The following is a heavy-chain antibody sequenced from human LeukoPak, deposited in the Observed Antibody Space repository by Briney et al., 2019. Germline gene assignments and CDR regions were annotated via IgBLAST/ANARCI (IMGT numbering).Heavy chain of an antibody. CDR1: GFTFSTYA. J-gene: IGHJ5*02. CDR2: ISSGGGST. V-gene: IGHV3-23*01. CDR3: AKEGVGYGSGSYNWFDP. D-gene: IGHD3-10*01. Sequence: PGGSLRLSCAASGFTFSTYAMNWVRQAPGKGLEWVSTISSGGGSTYYADSVKGRFTISRDNSKNTLSLQMNSLKADDTALYYCAKEGVGYGSGSYNWFDPWGQGALVTVSS.